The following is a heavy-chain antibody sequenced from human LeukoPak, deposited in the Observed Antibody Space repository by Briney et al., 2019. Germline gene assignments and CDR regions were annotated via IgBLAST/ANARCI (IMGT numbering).Heavy chain of an antibody. CDR3: AKDPTSVGGRHDWLLDS. J-gene: IGHJ5*02. Sequence: PGGSLRLSCAASRFTFSNYGVNWVRQAPGKGLEWVSTIGFGDDSAYYADSVKGRFTISRDNSKNTLYLQMNYLRAEDTAVYYCAKDPTSVGGRHDWLLDSWGQGTLVTVSS. V-gene: IGHV3-23*01. CDR1: RFTFSNYG. D-gene: IGHD3-9*01. CDR2: IGFGDDSA.